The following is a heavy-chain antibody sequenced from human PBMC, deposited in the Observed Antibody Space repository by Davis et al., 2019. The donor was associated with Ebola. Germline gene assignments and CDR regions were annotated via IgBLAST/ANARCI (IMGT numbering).Heavy chain of an antibody. CDR2: IWYDGSNK. CDR1: GFNFRSYG. Sequence: GESLKISCAASGFNFRSYGMHWVRQAPGKGLEWVAVIWYDGSNKYYADSVKGRFTISRDNSKNTLYLQMNSLRAEDTAVYYCAKLDYNDSYFQDWGQGTLVTVSS. D-gene: IGHD4-17*01. CDR3: AKLDYNDSYFQD. J-gene: IGHJ1*01. V-gene: IGHV3-30*02.